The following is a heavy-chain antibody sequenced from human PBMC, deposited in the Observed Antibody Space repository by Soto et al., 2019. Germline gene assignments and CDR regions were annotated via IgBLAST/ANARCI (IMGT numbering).Heavy chain of an antibody. CDR2: IYPGDPDT. CDR1: GYSFTSYW. V-gene: IGHV5-51*01. Sequence: GASLKISCKGSGYSFTSYWIGCVRQMPGKGLEWMGIIYPGDPDTRYSPSFQGQVTISADKSISTAYLQWSSLKASDTAMYYCARLEQQRVRWFDPWGQGTLVTVSS. J-gene: IGHJ5*02. CDR3: ARLEQQRVRWFDP. D-gene: IGHD6-13*01.